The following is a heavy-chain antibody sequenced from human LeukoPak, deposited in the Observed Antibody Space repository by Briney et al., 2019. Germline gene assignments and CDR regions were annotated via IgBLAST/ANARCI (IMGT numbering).Heavy chain of an antibody. J-gene: IGHJ4*02. D-gene: IGHD1-26*01. Sequence: GGSLRLSCAASGFTFSSYAMSWVRQAPGKGLEWVSAISGSGGSTYYADSVKGRFTVSRDNSKNTLYLQMNSPRAEDTAVYYCAKSPTGALLIDYWGQGTLVTVSS. CDR3: AKSPTGALLIDY. V-gene: IGHV3-23*01. CDR1: GFTFSSYA. CDR2: ISGSGGST.